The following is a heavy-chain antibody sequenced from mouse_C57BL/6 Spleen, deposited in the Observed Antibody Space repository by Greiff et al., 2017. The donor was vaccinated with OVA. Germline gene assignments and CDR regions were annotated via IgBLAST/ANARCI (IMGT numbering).Heavy chain of an antibody. CDR1: GYAFSSYW. J-gene: IGHJ1*03. CDR2: IYPGDGDT. D-gene: IGHD2-4*01. CDR3: ARGLIYYEYDARYWYFDV. V-gene: IGHV1-80*01. Sequence: VKLMESGAELVKPGASVKISCKASGYAFSSYWMNWVKQRPGKGLEWIGQIYPGDGDTNYNGKFKGKATLTAEKSSSTAYMQLRSLTSEDCAVYFCARGLIYYEYDARYWYFDVWGTGTTVTVSS.